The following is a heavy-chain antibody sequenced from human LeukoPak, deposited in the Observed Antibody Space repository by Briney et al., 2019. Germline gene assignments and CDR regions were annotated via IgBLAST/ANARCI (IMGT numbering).Heavy chain of an antibody. V-gene: IGHV3-21*01. CDR3: ARGSYDSSGYYCDRSFDI. J-gene: IGHJ3*02. CDR1: GFTFSSYS. Sequence: GGSLRLSCAASGFTFSSYSMNWVRQAPGKGLEWVSSISSSSSYIYYADSVKGRFTISRDKAKNKLYLQMNSLRDEDTAVYYCARGSYDSSGYYCDRSFDIWGQGTMVTVSS. CDR2: ISSSSSYI. D-gene: IGHD3-22*01.